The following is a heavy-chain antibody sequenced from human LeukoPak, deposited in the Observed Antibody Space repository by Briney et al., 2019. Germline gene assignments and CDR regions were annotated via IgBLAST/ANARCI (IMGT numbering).Heavy chain of an antibody. D-gene: IGHD6-13*01. J-gene: IGHJ4*02. CDR3: ARATGYDATFDY. CDR2: ISSSSNYI. Sequence: GGSLRLSCAASGFTFSSYSMNWVRQAPGKGLEWVSSISSSSNYIYYADSMKGRFTISRDNAKNSLYLQMNSLRAEDTAVYFCARATGYDATFDYWGQGTLATVSS. CDR1: GFTFSSYS. V-gene: IGHV3-21*01.